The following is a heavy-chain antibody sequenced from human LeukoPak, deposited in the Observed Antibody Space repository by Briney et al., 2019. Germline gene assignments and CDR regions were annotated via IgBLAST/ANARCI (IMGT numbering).Heavy chain of an antibody. CDR2: IYTSGST. Sequence: RTSETLSLTCTVSGGSISSYYWSWIRQPAGKGLEWIGRIYTSGSTNYNPSLKSRVTMSVDTSKNQFSLKLSSVTAADTAVYYCARDDVIPAAIPYGMDVWGQGTTVTVSS. V-gene: IGHV4-4*07. CDR3: ARDDVIPAAIPYGMDV. J-gene: IGHJ6*02. D-gene: IGHD2-2*01. CDR1: GGSISSYY.